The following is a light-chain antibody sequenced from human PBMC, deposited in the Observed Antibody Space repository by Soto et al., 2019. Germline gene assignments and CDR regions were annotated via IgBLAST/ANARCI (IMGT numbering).Light chain of an antibody. CDR3: QQYSSYSPWA. CDR1: QSISTW. CDR2: KAS. J-gene: IGKJ1*01. V-gene: IGKV1-5*03. Sequence: DIQMTQSPSTLSASLGDRVTITCRASQSISTWLAWYQQKPGKAPKLLIYKASSLESGVPSRFSGSGSGTEFTLTISSLQPDDLATYYCQQYSSYSPWAFGPGTKVEIK.